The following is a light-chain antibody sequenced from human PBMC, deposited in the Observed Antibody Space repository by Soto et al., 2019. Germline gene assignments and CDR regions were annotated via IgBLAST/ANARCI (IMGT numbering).Light chain of an antibody. CDR1: QSVSSSY. Sequence: EIVLTQSPGTLSLSPGERATLSCRASQSVSSSYLAWYQQNPGQAPGLLSYGASSRATGIPDRFSGSGSGTDFTLTISRLEPEDFAVYYCQQFGSSPRTFGPGTKVEIK. V-gene: IGKV3-20*01. CDR3: QQFGSSPRT. J-gene: IGKJ1*01. CDR2: GAS.